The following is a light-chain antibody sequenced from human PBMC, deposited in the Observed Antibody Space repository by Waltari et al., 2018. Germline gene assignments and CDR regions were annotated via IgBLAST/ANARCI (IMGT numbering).Light chain of an antibody. CDR1: QSISRY. J-gene: IGKJ1*01. V-gene: IGKV3-20*01. CDR2: QSS. Sequence: EIMLTQSPDTLSLSPGERATLSCRASQSISRYLVWYQQKPGQAPRLLIYQSSIRATSIPDRFSGSGYGTDFSLTTSNLGPEDFAVYYCQNHERLPAVFGQGTKVEIK. CDR3: QNHERLPAV.